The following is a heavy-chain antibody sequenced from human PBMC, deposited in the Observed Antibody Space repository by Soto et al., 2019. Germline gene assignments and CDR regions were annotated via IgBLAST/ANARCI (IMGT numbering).Heavy chain of an antibody. J-gene: IGHJ4*02. CDR3: ARSSITPRLFMYPFDY. D-gene: IGHD6-6*01. V-gene: IGHV4-39*01. CDR1: GGSITSSSHY. Sequence: SETLSLTCTVSGGSITSSSHYWGWIRQPPGKGLECIGNIYYDGNTYYNPSLKSRVTISLDTSKNQFSLRLNSVTAADTAVYYCARSSITPRLFMYPFDYGGQGTLVTVPQ. CDR2: IYYDGNT.